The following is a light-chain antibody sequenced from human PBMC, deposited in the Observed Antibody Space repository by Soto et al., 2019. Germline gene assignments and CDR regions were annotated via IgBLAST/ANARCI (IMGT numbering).Light chain of an antibody. CDR3: EQLRSYPRT. CDR1: EGIDSY. Sequence: DIQLTQSPSFLSASIGDRVTITCRASEGIDSYLAWYQQKPGKAPRLLIYTASALQSGVPSRFSGSGSGTEFPLTIGGLEPEDFATYYCEQLRSYPRTFGPGTKVDIK. CDR2: TAS. V-gene: IGKV1-9*01. J-gene: IGKJ3*01.